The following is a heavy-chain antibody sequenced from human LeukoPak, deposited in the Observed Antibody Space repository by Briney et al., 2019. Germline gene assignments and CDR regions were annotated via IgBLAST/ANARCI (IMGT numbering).Heavy chain of an antibody. J-gene: IGHJ4*02. Sequence: GGTLRLSCAASGFTFSSYAMSWVRQALGKGLEWVSAISGSGGSTYYADSVKGRFAISRDNSKNTLYLQMNSLRAEDTAVYYCAKKTKTTVVKVDYWGQGTLVTVSS. CDR3: AKKTKTTVVKVDY. CDR1: GFTFSSYA. CDR2: ISGSGGST. D-gene: IGHD4-23*01. V-gene: IGHV3-23*01.